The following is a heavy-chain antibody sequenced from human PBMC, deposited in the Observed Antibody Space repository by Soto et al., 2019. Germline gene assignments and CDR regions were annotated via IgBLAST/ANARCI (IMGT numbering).Heavy chain of an antibody. D-gene: IGHD7-27*01. V-gene: IGHV3-23*04. CDR1: GFTFSSYA. Sequence: EVQLVESGGGLVQPGGSLRLSCAASGFTFSSYAMSWVRQAPGKGLEWVSAISGSGGSTYYADCVKGRFTFYRDNSKNTLYLQMNSLSVEDTAVYYCAKVLGVVFDIWGQGTMVTASA. CDR3: AKVLGVVFDI. CDR2: ISGSGGST. J-gene: IGHJ3*02.